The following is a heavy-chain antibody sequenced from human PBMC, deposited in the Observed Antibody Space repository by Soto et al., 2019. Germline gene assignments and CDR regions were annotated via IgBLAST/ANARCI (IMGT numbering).Heavy chain of an antibody. CDR3: ARAFDILTRYYFDY. CDR2: IYYSGST. Sequence: SETLSLTCTVSGASVSSGDYYGSWIRRPPGKGLEWIGHIYYSGSTYYNPSLKSRVTISVDTSKNQFSLKLSSVTAADTAVYYCARAFDILTRYYFDYWGQGTLVTVS. D-gene: IGHD3-9*01. J-gene: IGHJ4*02. CDR1: GASVSSGDYY. V-gene: IGHV4-30-4*01.